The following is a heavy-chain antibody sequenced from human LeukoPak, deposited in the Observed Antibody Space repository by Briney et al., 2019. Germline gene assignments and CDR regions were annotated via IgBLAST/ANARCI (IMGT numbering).Heavy chain of an antibody. Sequence: PGGSLRLSCAASGFTFSDYYTSWMRRAPGKGLEWVSYIDGSSRYLYYADSVKGRFTISRDNAENSLFLQMNSLRGEDTAVYYCVRAYSRGYSDDFDYWGQGTLVTVSS. CDR3: VRAYSRGYSDDFDY. V-gene: IGHV3-11*01. J-gene: IGHJ4*02. CDR2: IDGSSRYL. D-gene: IGHD3-22*01. CDR1: GFTFSDYY.